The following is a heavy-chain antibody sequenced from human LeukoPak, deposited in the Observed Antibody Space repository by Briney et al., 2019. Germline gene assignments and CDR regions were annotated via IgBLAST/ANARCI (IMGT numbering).Heavy chain of an antibody. D-gene: IGHD2-2*01. CDR1: GFTFSSYS. V-gene: IGHV3-23*01. Sequence: GGSLRLSCAASGFTFSSYSMNWVRQAPGKGLEWVSAISGSGGSTYYADSVKGRFTISRDNSKNTLYLQMNSLRAEDTAVYYCAKNGYCSSTSCYGVGYYYYGMDVWGQGTTVTVSS. CDR2: ISGSGGST. CDR3: AKNGYCSSTSCYGVGYYYYGMDV. J-gene: IGHJ6*02.